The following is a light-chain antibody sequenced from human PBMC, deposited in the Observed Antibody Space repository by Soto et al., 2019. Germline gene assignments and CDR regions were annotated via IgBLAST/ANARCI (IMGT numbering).Light chain of an antibody. CDR3: SSYTSSSTLYV. J-gene: IGLJ1*01. CDR1: SSDVGGYNY. CDR2: DVS. Sequence: QSALTQPTSVSESPGQSITISCTGTSSDVGGYNYVSWYQQHPGKAPKFMIYDVSNRPSGVSNRFSGSKSGNTASLTISGLQAEDEADYYCSSYTSSSTLYVFGTGTKLTVL. V-gene: IGLV2-14*01.